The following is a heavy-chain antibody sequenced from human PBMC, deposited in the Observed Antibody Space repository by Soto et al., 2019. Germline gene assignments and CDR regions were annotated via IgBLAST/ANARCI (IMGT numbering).Heavy chain of an antibody. V-gene: IGHV3-7*01. CDR3: ASKRLYFYGLDV. CDR1: GFSLSTSW. CDR2: IMQDGSDK. J-gene: IGHJ6*02. Sequence: EVQLVESGGGLVQPGGSLRLSCTASGFSLSTSWMTWVRQAPGKGLEWVANIMQDGSDKYYVDSVKGRFTISRDNAKNVLYLQMTSLRDEDTAVYYCASKRLYFYGLDVWGQGTTVTVSS.